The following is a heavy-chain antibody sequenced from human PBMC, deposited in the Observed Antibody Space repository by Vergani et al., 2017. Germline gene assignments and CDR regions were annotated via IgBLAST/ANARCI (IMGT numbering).Heavy chain of an antibody. V-gene: IGHV3-30-3*01. CDR3: AKDFYNGLGPDY. Sequence: QVQLVESGGGVVQPGRSLRLSCAASGFTFSSYAMHWVRQAPGKGLEWVAVISYDGSNKYYADSVKGRFTISRDNSKNTLYLQMNSLRAEDTAVYYCAKDFYNGLGPDYWGQGTLVTVSS. D-gene: IGHD2/OR15-2a*01. CDR1: GFTFSSYA. CDR2: ISYDGSNK. J-gene: IGHJ4*02.